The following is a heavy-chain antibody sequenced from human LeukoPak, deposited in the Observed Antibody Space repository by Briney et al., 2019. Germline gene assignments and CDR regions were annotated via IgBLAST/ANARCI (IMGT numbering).Heavy chain of an antibody. D-gene: IGHD5-18*01. CDR3: ARLRGYSYGHEDY. Sequence: GGSLRLSCAASGFTFSSYAMHWVRQAPGKGLEWVAVISYDGSNKYYADSVKGRFTISRDNSKNTLYLQMNSLRAEDTAVYYCARLRGYSYGHEDYWGQGTLVTVSS. CDR1: GFTFSSYA. V-gene: IGHV3-30*14. CDR2: ISYDGSNK. J-gene: IGHJ4*02.